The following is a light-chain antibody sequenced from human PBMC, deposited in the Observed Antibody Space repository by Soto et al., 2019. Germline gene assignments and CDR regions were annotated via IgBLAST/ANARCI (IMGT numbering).Light chain of an antibody. J-gene: IGKJ4*01. CDR1: QNINNY. Sequence: DIQMTQSPSSLSASVGDRVTITCQASQNINNYLNWYQQKPGRAPKLLIYDASNLEAGVPSRFRGSGSGTDFTFTISRLQPEDIATYYCQRYNNWPLTFGGGTKVESK. CDR3: QRYNNWPLT. CDR2: DAS. V-gene: IGKV1-33*01.